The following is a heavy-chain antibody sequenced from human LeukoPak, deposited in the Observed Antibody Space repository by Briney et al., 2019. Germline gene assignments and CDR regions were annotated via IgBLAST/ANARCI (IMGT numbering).Heavy chain of an antibody. Sequence: ASETLSLTCTVSGGSISSSSYYWGWIRQPPGKGLEWIGSIYYSGSTYYNPSLKSRVTISVDTSKNQFSLKLSSVTAADTAVYYCARHGTAEQYYYDSSGYYPFDYWGQGTLVTVSS. D-gene: IGHD3-22*01. CDR3: ARHGTAEQYYYDSSGYYPFDY. V-gene: IGHV4-39*01. J-gene: IGHJ4*02. CDR1: GGSISSSSYY. CDR2: IYYSGST.